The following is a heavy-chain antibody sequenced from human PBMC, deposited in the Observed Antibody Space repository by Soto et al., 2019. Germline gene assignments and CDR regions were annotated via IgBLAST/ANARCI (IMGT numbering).Heavy chain of an antibody. CDR1: GFRFDDYG. V-gene: IGHV3-9*01. CDR3: LKAGVLGQKSWDNFFET. J-gene: IGHJ4*02. Sequence: PGGSLRLSCVASGFRFDDYGMHWVRLVPGKGLEWVSAISWNSDIIDYVDSVKGRFTVSRDNARSSLFLQMNNLRPEDTALSYCLKAGVLGQKSWDNFFETWGQGTLVTVCS. D-gene: IGHD3-10*01. CDR2: ISWNSDII.